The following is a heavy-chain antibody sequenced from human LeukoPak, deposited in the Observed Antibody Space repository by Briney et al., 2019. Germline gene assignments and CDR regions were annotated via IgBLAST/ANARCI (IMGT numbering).Heavy chain of an antibody. V-gene: IGHV3-23*01. CDR2: ISGSGGST. J-gene: IGHJ4*02. CDR3: AKGGSGSYFLVY. D-gene: IGHD1-26*01. CDR1: GFTFSSYA. Sequence: GSLRLSCAASGFTFSSYAMSWVRQAPGKGLEWVSAISGSGGSTYYADSVKGRFTISRDSSKNTLYLQMNSLRAEDTAVYYCAKGGSGSYFLVYWGQGTLVTVSS.